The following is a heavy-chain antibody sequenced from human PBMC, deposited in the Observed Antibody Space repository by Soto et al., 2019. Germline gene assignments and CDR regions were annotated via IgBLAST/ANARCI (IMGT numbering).Heavy chain of an antibody. J-gene: IGHJ3*02. V-gene: IGHV3-23*01. Sequence: EVQLFESGGGLVQPGGSLRLACAASGITFSSYAMIWVRQAPGKGLEWVSAISGIGVGTYYADSVKGRFTISRDNSQNTLYLQMISLGAEDTAVYYCARDPIIGPGIAFDIWGQGTLVTVSS. CDR1: GITFSSYA. CDR3: ARDPIIGPGIAFDI. D-gene: IGHD2-2*01. CDR2: ISGIGVGT.